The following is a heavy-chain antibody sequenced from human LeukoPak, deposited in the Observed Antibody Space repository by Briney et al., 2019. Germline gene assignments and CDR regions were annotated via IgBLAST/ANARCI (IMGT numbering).Heavy chain of an antibody. Sequence: GGSLRLSCAASGFTFSSYWMSWVRQAPGKGLEWVAKIKQDGSEKYYVDSVKGRFTISRDNAKNSLYLQMNSLGAEDTAVYYCAREYCSGGSCFPGGYWGQGTLVTVSS. CDR3: AREYCSGGSCFPGGY. V-gene: IGHV3-7*01. J-gene: IGHJ4*02. D-gene: IGHD2-15*01. CDR2: IKQDGSEK. CDR1: GFTFSSYW.